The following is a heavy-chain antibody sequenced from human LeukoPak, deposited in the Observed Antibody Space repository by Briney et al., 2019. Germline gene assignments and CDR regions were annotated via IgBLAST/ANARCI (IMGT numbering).Heavy chain of an antibody. Sequence: PGGSLRLSCAASGFTFRQYRIHWLRQAPGKGLEWVAVISYDGSNKYHADSVKGRFTISRDNSKNTLYLQMNSLRAEDTAVYYCARDYCSGGSCYLGYEAYNVWREATMVTVSS. CDR1: GFTFRQYR. V-gene: IGHV3-30*03. D-gene: IGHD2-15*01. CDR2: ISYDGSNK. J-gene: IGHJ3*01. CDR3: ARDYCSGGSCYLGYEAYNV.